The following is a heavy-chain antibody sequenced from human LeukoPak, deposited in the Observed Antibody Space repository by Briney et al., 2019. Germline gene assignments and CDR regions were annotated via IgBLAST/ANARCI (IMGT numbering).Heavy chain of an antibody. D-gene: IGHD6-19*01. Sequence: GESLQISSKGSGYSFATYWIDWVRQMPGKGLEWIGIIYPSDSDTRYSPSFQGQVTISADKYISTAYLQWSSLKASDTAIYYCARLSYSSGWYWGYFNYWGQGTLVTVSS. CDR3: ARLSYSSGWYWGYFNY. CDR2: IYPSDSDT. V-gene: IGHV5-51*01. J-gene: IGHJ4*02. CDR1: GYSFATYW.